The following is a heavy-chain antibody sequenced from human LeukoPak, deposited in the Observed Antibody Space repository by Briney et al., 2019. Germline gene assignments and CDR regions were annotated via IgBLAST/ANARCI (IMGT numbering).Heavy chain of an antibody. CDR2: ICPRGGI. Sequence: PSETLSLTCAVFGDSISNNNCYSWVRQSPGKGLEWIDEICPRGGINYNPSLRSRVRITGDRPKNQFSLYVISVTAADSAIYYCARNGGFDQDVWGQGTTVTVSS. D-gene: IGHD4-23*01. J-gene: IGHJ6*02. CDR3: ARNGGFDQDV. V-gene: IGHV4-4*02. CDR1: GDSISNNNC.